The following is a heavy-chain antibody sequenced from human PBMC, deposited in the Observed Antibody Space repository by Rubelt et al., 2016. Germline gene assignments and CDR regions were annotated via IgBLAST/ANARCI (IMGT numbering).Heavy chain of an antibody. CDR2: INHSGST. CDR1: GGSFSGYY. V-gene: IGHV4-34*01. J-gene: IGHJ4*02. Sequence: QVQLQQWGAGLLKPSETLSLTCAVYGGSFSGYYWSWIRQPPGKGLEWIGEINHSGSTNYNPSLKSGVTISVDTSKNQFSLKLSSVTAADTAVYYCARGRRSSGLDYWGQGTLVTVSS. D-gene: IGHD6-6*01. CDR3: ARGRRSSGLDY.